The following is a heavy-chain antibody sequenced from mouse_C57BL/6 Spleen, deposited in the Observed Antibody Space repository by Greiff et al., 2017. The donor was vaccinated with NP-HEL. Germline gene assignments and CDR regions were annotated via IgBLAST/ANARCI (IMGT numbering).Heavy chain of an antibody. CDR1: GYTFTSYW. CDR3: ARWPLYYDYDRGYFDY. J-gene: IGHJ2*01. CDR2: IYPGSGST. V-gene: IGHV1-55*01. Sequence: QVQLQQPGAELVKPGASVKMSCKASGYTFTSYWITWVKQRPGQGLEWIGDIYPGSGSTNYNEKFKSKATLTVETSSSTAYMQLSSLTSEDSAVYYCARWPLYYDYDRGYFDYWGQGTTLTVSS. D-gene: IGHD2-4*01.